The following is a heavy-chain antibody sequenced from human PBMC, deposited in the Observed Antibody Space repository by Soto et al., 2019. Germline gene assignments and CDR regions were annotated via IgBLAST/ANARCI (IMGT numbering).Heavy chain of an antibody. Sequence: GGSLRLSCAASEFTFSNYGIHWVRQAPGKGLEWVAAISHDGNYQNYVDSVKGRFTISRDNSKNTLYLQMNSLRAEDTAVYYCAKDVADGDYRTDAFDIWGQGTMVTVSS. V-gene: IGHV3-30*18. CDR2: ISHDGNYQ. CDR3: AKDVADGDYRTDAFDI. D-gene: IGHD4-17*01. CDR1: EFTFSNYG. J-gene: IGHJ3*02.